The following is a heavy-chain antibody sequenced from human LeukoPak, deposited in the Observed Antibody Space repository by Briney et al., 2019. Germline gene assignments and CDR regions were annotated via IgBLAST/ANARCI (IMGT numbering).Heavy chain of an antibody. J-gene: IGHJ4*02. D-gene: IGHD6-19*01. Sequence: ASVKVSCKASGYTFTGYYMHWVRQAPGQGLEWMGWINPNSGGTNYAQKFQGRVTMTRDTSISTAYMELSRLRSDDTAVYYCARGPPDYSGWGPYYFDYWGQGTLVTVSS. V-gene: IGHV1-2*02. CDR2: INPNSGGT. CDR3: ARGPPDYSGWGPYYFDY. CDR1: GYTFTGYY.